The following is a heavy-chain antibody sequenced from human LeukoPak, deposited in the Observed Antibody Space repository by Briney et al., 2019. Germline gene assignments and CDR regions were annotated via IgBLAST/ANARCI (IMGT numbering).Heavy chain of an antibody. CDR1: GYTFTGYY. D-gene: IGHD3-3*01. J-gene: IGHJ6*03. V-gene: IGHV1-2*02. CDR2: INPNSGGT. CDR3: ARGPTIFGVVSADYYYYYMDV. Sequence: ASVKVSCKASGYTFTGYYMHWVRQAPGQGLEWMGWINPNSGGTNYAQKFQGRVAMTRDTSISTAYMELSRLRSDDTAVYYCARGPTIFGVVSADYYYYYMDVWGKGTTVTVSS.